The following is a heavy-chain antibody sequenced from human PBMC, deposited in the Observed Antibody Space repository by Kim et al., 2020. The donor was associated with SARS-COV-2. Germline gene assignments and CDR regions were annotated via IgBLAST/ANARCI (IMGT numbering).Heavy chain of an antibody. D-gene: IGHD1-1*01. V-gene: IGHV1-46*01. CDR2: GST. J-gene: IGHJ4*02. CDR3: ARDLEGFDY. Sequence: GSTSYAQNFQGRVSMTSTTSTTTVYMELRGLRSDDTAMYYCARDLEGFDYWGQGTLVTVSS.